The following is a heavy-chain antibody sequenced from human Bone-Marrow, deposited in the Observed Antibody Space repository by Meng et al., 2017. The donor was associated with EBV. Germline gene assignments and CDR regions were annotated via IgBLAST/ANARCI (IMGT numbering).Heavy chain of an antibody. CDR2: VLYSGST. V-gene: IGHV4-61*01. CDR3: ARFPGPFNWFDP. J-gene: IGHJ5*02. CDR1: GDSVRSGISY. D-gene: IGHD3-10*01. Sequence: VAHEESGPVQLRPSVSLFLACTVSGDSVRSGISYGSSIREPGWKTLECIGYVLYSGSTNYNPPSKSQDTMSVDTSKNQFSMNLSYVTAEDTAVYYCARFPGPFNWFDPWGQGTLVTVSS.